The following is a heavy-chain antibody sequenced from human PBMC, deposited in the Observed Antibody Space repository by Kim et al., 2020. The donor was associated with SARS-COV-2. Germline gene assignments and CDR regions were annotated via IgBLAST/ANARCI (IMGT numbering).Heavy chain of an antibody. D-gene: IGHD2-15*01. CDR3: VRVVIGFSGMDV. CDR1: GYSISSGYY. V-gene: IGHV4-38-2*02. Sequence: SETLSLTCTVSGYSISSGYYWGWIRQPPGKGLEWIGSIYHSGSTYYNPSLKSRVTISVDTSKNQFSLKLSSVTAADTAVYYCVRVVIGFSGMDVWGQGTT. CDR2: IYHSGST. J-gene: IGHJ6*02.